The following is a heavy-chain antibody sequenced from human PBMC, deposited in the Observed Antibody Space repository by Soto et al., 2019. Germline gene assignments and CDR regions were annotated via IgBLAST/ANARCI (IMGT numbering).Heavy chain of an antibody. CDR1: GFTFPRFG. CDR3: AKGRGEMNWANYYGLDV. D-gene: IGHD7-27*01. CDR2: ITYEGSQV. J-gene: IGHJ6*02. V-gene: IGHV3-30*18. Sequence: ESGGGVVQPGRSLRLSCAASGFTFPRFGMQWVRQAPGKGLEWVALITYEGSQVYYADAVKGRFTISRDNGDNTLSLQMDNLRTEDTATYFCAKGRGEMNWANYYGLDVWGQGTTVTVSS.